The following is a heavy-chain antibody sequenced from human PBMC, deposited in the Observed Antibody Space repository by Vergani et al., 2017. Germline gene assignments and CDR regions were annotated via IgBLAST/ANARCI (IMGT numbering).Heavy chain of an antibody. CDR3: ARVAKDYYYYGMDV. CDR1: GGSISSYY. Sequence: QLQLQESGPGLVKPSETLSLTCTVSGGSISSYYWSWIRQPPGKGLEWIGYIYYSGSTNYNPSLKSRVTISVDTSKNQFSLKLSSVTAADTAVYYCARVAKDYYYYGMDVWGQGP. V-gene: IGHV4-59*01. CDR2: IYYSGST. J-gene: IGHJ6*02.